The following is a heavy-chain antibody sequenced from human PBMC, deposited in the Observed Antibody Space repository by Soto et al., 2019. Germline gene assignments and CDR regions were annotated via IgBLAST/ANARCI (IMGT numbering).Heavy chain of an antibody. CDR1: RGSISSYY. CDR2: IHRTGST. Sequence: LSFTCSVSRGSISSYYWSWVRQPPGKGLEWIGFIHRTGSTKYNPSLESRVTISVDTSQNQLSLRLSSVTAADTAVYYCARESAGSGKNNWFDPWGQGILVTVSS. D-gene: IGHD3-10*01. V-gene: IGHV4-59*01. CDR3: ARESAGSGKNNWFDP. J-gene: IGHJ5*02.